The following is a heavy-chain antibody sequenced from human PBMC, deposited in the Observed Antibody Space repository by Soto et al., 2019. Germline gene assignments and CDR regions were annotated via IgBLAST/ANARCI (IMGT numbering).Heavy chain of an antibody. Sequence: ASVEVSSKASGYTFTGYYMHRVRQDPGQGLEWMGIINPSGGSTSYAKKFQGRVTMNRDTYTRTVYMQLSSPRSEDTAVYYCARAPTAYDSSGYLDAFDIWG. CDR2: INPSGGST. CDR3: ARAPTAYDSSGYLDAFDI. V-gene: IGHV1-46*01. D-gene: IGHD3-22*01. CDR1: GYTFTGYY. J-gene: IGHJ3*02.